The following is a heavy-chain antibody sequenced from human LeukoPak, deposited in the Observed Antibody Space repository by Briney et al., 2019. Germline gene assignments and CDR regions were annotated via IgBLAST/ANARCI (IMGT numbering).Heavy chain of an antibody. D-gene: IGHD4/OR15-4a*01. J-gene: IGHJ4*02. CDR3: AKESGALGAPLYDY. CDR1: GFTFSDYW. Sequence: GGSLRLSCAASGFTFSDYWMSWVRQAPGEGLEWVSGISDNGGGRYYADSVKGRFTISRDNSKNMLYLQMNSLRAEDTAVYYCAKESGALGAPLYDYWGRGILVTASS. CDR2: ISDNGGGR. V-gene: IGHV3-23*01.